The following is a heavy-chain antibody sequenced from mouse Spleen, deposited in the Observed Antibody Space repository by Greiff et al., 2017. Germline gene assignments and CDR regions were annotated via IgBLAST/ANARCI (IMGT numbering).Heavy chain of an antibody. CDR2: INPSNGGT. CDR3: ARDGSSSVYFDY. J-gene: IGHJ2*01. CDR1: GYTFTSYW. Sequence: VQLQQSGTELVKPGASVKLSCKASGYTFTSYWMHWVKQRPGQGLEWIGNINPSNGGTNYNEKFKSKATLTVDKSSSTAYMQLSSLTSEDSAVYYCARDGSSSVYFDYWGQGTTLTVSS. D-gene: IGHD1-1*01. V-gene: IGHV1-53*01.